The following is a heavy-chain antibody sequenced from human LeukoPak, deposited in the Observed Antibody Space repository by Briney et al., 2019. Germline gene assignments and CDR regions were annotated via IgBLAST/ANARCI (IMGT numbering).Heavy chain of an antibody. CDR2: IYAGDSDT. Sequence: GESLKISCRGSGYSFTTYWIGWVRQMPGKGLEWMGIIYAGDSDTRYSPSFQGQVTISADKSFSTAYLQWSSLKPSDTAMYYCARLRYSSSWDFDYWGQGTQVTVSS. D-gene: IGHD6-13*01. CDR3: ARLRYSSSWDFDY. J-gene: IGHJ4*02. V-gene: IGHV5-51*01. CDR1: GYSFTTYW.